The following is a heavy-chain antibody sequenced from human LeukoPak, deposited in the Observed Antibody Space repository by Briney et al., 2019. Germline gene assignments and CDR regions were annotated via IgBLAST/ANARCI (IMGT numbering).Heavy chain of an antibody. D-gene: IGHD1-1*01. J-gene: IGHJ5*02. V-gene: IGHV1-46*01. CDR2: INPSVGST. CDR3: ARDRLQLQS. Sequence: GASVKVSCKASGYTFTSHYMHWVRQAPGQGLEWMGIINPSVGSTSYAQKFQGRVTMTRDMSTTTVYTELSSLRSEDTAVYYCARDRLQLQSWGQGTLVTVSS. CDR1: GYTFTSHY.